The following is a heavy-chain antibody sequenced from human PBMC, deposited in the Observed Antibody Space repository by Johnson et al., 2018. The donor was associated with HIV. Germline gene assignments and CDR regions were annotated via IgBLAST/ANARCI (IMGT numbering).Heavy chain of an antibody. D-gene: IGHD3-22*01. CDR2: INWNGGSR. V-gene: IGHV3-20*04. CDR1: GFTFDDYG. J-gene: IGHJ3*02. Sequence: VQLVESGGGVVRPGGSLRLSCAASGFTFDDYGMSWVRQAPGKGLEWVSGINWNGGSRGYADSVKGRFTISRDNAKNSLYLQMNSLRAEDTALYYCARGFGNSGYYYGRFGAFDIWGQGTMVIVSS. CDR3: ARGFGNSGYYYGRFGAFDI.